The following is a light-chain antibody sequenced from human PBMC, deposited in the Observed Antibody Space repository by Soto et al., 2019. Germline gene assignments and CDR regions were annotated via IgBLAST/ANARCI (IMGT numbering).Light chain of an antibody. CDR2: DAS. CDR1: QSVRNY. CDR3: HQRGNWPLT. Sequence: EIVLTQSPATLSLSPGERASLSCRASQSVRNYLAWYQQKPGQAPRLLIYDASNRATGVPARFSGSGSGTDFTLTISSLEPEDFAVYYCHQRGNWPLTFGQGTKMDIK. V-gene: IGKV3-11*01. J-gene: IGKJ2*01.